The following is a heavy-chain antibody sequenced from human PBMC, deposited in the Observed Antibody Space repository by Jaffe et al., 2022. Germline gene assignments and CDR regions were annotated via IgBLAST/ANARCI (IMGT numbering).Heavy chain of an antibody. V-gene: IGHV1-46*01. Sequence: QVQLVQSGAEVKKPGASVKVSCKASGYTFTSYYMHWVRQAPGQGLEWMGIINPSGGSTSYAQKFQGRVTMTRDTSTSTVYMELSSLRSEDTAVYYCARGPGGAVAGVNYYYYYMDVWGKGTTVTVSS. J-gene: IGHJ6*03. D-gene: IGHD6-19*01. CDR2: INPSGGST. CDR1: GYTFTSYY. CDR3: ARGPGGAVAGVNYYYYYMDV.